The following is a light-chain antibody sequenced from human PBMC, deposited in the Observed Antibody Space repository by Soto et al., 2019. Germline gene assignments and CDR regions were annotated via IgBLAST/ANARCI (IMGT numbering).Light chain of an antibody. CDR1: QSVSSSY. Sequence: EIVLTQSPGTLSLSPGERATLSCRASQSVSSSYLAWYQQKPGQAPGLLIYAASSRATGIPDRFSGSGSGTDFTLTISRLEPEDFAVYYCQQYGSSPYTFGQGTKLEIK. CDR2: AAS. J-gene: IGKJ2*01. V-gene: IGKV3-20*01. CDR3: QQYGSSPYT.